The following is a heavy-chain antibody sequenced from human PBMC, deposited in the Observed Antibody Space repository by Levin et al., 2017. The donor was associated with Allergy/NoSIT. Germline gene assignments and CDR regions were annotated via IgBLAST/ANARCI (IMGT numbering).Heavy chain of an antibody. V-gene: IGHV4-4*07. J-gene: IGHJ5*02. D-gene: IGHD4-17*01. Sequence: PSETLSLTCTVSGGSISSYYWSWIRQPAGKGLEWIGRIYTSGSTNYNPSLKSRVTMSVDTSKNQFSLKLSSVTAADTAVYYCARDRGGEDDYGDYGRSNWFDPWGQGTLVTVSS. CDR2: IYTSGST. CDR1: GGSISSYY. CDR3: ARDRGGEDDYGDYGRSNWFDP.